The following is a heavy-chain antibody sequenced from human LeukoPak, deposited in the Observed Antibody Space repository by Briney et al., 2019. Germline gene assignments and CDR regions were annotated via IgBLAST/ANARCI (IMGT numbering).Heavy chain of an antibody. CDR1: GGSISSNNW. J-gene: IGHJ4*02. CDR2: IYHTGNT. V-gene: IGHV4-4*02. CDR3: ARDGGYQYYFDY. D-gene: IGHD3-22*01. Sequence: SETLSLTCAVSGGSISSNNWWSWVRQPPGKGLEWIGEIYHTGNTNYNPSLKSRVTISVDTSKNQFSLKLSSVTAADTAVYYCARDGGYQYYFDYWGQGTLVTVSS.